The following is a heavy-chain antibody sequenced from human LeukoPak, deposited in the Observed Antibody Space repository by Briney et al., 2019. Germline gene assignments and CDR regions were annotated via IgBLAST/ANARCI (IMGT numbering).Heavy chain of an antibody. D-gene: IGHD3-3*01. CDR1: GYTFTSYG. Sequence: ASVKVSCKASGYTFTSYGISWVRQAPGQGLEWMGGIIPIFGTANYAQKFQGRVTITADESTSTAYMELSSLRSEDTAVYYCATTGDAIFGVVINGFDPWGQGTLVTVSS. J-gene: IGHJ5*02. CDR3: ATTGDAIFGVVINGFDP. CDR2: IIPIFGTA. V-gene: IGHV1-69*13.